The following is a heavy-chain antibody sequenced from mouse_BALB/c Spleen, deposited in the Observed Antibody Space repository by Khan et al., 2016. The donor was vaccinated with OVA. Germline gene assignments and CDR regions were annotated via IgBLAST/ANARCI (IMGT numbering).Heavy chain of an antibody. J-gene: IGHJ3*01. D-gene: IGHD2-4*01. V-gene: IGHV2-2*02. CDR2: IWSGGST. CDR1: GFSLINYG. CDR3: ARNYDYDEGLVY. Sequence: VQLVESGPGLVQPSQSLSITCTVSGFSLINYGVHWVRQSPGKGLEWLGVIWSGGSTDYNTAFISRLSISKDNSKSQVFFKMNSLQTNDTAIYYCARNYDYDEGLVYWGQGTLVTVSA.